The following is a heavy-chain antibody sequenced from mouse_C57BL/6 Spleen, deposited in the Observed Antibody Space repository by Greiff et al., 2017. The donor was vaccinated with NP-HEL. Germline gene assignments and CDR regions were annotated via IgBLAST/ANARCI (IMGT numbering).Heavy chain of an antibody. J-gene: IGHJ4*01. D-gene: IGHD1-1*01. V-gene: IGHV1-15*01. Sequence: QVQLQQSGAELVRPGASVTLSCKASGYPFTDYEMHWVKQTPVHGLEWIGAIDPETGGTAYNQKFKGKAILTADKSSSTAYMEPRSLTSEDSAVYYCTYYYGSSYGDYAMDYWGQGTSVTVSS. CDR3: TYYYGSSYGDYAMDY. CDR1: GYPFTDYE. CDR2: IDPETGGT.